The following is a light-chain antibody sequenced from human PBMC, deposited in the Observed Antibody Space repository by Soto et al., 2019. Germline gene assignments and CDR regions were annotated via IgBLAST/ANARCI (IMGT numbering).Light chain of an antibody. Sequence: SALTQPPSASGSPGQSVSISCTGTSSDIGGYNYVSWYQQHPGKAPKLIIYEVNKRPSGVPDLVSGSKSGNTASLTVSGLQAEDEADYYCCSYGGSNNMIFGGGTKLTVL. V-gene: IGLV2-8*01. CDR1: SSDIGGYNY. CDR3: CSYGGSNNMI. CDR2: EVN. J-gene: IGLJ2*01.